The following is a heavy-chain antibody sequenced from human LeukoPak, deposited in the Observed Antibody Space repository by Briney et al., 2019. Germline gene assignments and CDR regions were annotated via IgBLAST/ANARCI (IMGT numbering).Heavy chain of an antibody. Sequence: PGGSLRLSCAASGFTFSSYEMNWVRQAPGKGLEWVSYISSSGSTIYYADSVKGRFTISRDNAKNSLYMQMNSLRAEDTAVYYCAVATIKDYFDYWGQGTLVTVSS. CDR3: AVATIKDYFDY. J-gene: IGHJ4*02. D-gene: IGHD5-24*01. CDR2: ISSSGSTI. V-gene: IGHV3-48*03. CDR1: GFTFSSYE.